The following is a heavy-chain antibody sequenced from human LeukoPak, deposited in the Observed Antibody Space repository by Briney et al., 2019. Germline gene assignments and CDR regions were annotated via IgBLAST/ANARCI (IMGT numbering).Heavy chain of an antibody. J-gene: IGHJ4*02. V-gene: IGHV4-34*01. CDR1: GGSFSGYY. D-gene: IGHD3-22*01. CDR3: ARGANYYDSSGYYIAAGFDY. CDR2: IYHSGST. Sequence: SGTLSLTCAVYGGSFSGYYWSWVRQPPGKGLEWIGEIYHSGSTNYNPSLKSRVTISVDTSKNQFSLKLSSVTAADTAVYYCARGANYYDSSGYYIAAGFDYWGQGTLVTVSS.